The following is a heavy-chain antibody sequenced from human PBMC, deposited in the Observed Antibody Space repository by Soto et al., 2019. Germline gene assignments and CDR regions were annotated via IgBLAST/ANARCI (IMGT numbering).Heavy chain of an antibody. J-gene: IGHJ6*02. Sequence: ASVKVSCKVSGYTLTELSMHWVRQAPGKGLEWMGGFDPEDGETIYAQKFQGRVTMTEDTSTDTAYMELSSLRSEDTAVYYCATLDGDWNQNTLYYNYYGMDVWGQGTTVTVSS. CDR2: FDPEDGET. CDR1: GYTLTELS. D-gene: IGHD1-1*01. V-gene: IGHV1-24*01. CDR3: ATLDGDWNQNTLYYNYYGMDV.